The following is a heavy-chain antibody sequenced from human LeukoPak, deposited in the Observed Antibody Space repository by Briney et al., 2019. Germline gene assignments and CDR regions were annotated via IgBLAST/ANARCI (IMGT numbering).Heavy chain of an antibody. CDR1: GYTFTSYD. Sequence: GASVKVSCKASGYTFTSYDINWVRQATGQGLEWMGWMNPNSGNTGYAQKFQGRVTMTRNTSISTAYMELSSLRSEDTAVYYCAALVGASRGAFDIWGQGTMVTVSS. J-gene: IGHJ3*02. V-gene: IGHV1-8*01. D-gene: IGHD1-26*01. CDR2: MNPNSGNT. CDR3: AALVGASRGAFDI.